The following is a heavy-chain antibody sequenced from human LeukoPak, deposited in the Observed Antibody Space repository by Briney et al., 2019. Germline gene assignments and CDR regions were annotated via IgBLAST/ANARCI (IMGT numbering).Heavy chain of an antibody. D-gene: IGHD5-24*01. CDR1: GYTFTSYY. J-gene: IGHJ6*03. Sequence: GASVKVSCKASGYTFTSYYMHWVRQAPGQGLEWMGIINPSGGSTSYAQKFQGRVTMTRDMSTSTVYMELSSLRSEDTAVYYCAKDGSHRRLQYYYYYMDVWGKGTTVTVS. CDR2: INPSGGST. V-gene: IGHV1-46*01. CDR3: AKDGSHRRLQYYYYYMDV.